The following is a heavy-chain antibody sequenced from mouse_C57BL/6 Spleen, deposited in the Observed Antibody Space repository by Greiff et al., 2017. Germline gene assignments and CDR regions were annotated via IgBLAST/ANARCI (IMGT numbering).Heavy chain of an antibody. CDR3: ASPSYGSSWGFAY. CDR1: GYTFTDYN. Sequence: EVQLQQSGPELVKPGASVKMSCKASGYTFTDYNMHWVKQSHGKSLEWIGYINPNNGGTSYNQKFKGKATLTVNKSSSTAYMELRSLTSEDSAVYYCASPSYGSSWGFAYWGQGTLVTVSA. D-gene: IGHD1-1*01. CDR2: INPNNGGT. V-gene: IGHV1-22*01. J-gene: IGHJ3*01.